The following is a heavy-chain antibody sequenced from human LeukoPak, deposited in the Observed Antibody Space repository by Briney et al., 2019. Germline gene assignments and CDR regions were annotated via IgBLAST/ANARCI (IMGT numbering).Heavy chain of an antibody. J-gene: IGHJ2*01. CDR2: IIGSGGNT. Sequence: GGSLRLSCAASGFTFSSYAMSWVRQAPGKGLEWVSAIIGSGGNTYYADSVKGRFTISRDNSKNTLYLQMNSLRAEDTAVYYGAKGAVPAAIMTVYFDLWGRGTLVTVSS. CDR3: AKGAVPAAIMTVYFDL. CDR1: GFTFSSYA. V-gene: IGHV3-23*01. D-gene: IGHD2-2*01.